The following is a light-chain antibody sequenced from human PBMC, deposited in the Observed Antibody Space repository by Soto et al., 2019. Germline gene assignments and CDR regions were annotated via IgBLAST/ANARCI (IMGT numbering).Light chain of an antibody. CDR1: QSISSY. CDR3: QQYNSYGT. CDR2: DAS. J-gene: IGKJ1*01. Sequence: QMTQSPSSLSAYVGDRFTITCRASQSISSYLNWYQQKPGKAPXXLIYDASSLESGVPSRFSGSGSGTEFTLTIRSMQPDDFATDYCQQYNSYGTFGQGTKVDIK. V-gene: IGKV1-5*01.